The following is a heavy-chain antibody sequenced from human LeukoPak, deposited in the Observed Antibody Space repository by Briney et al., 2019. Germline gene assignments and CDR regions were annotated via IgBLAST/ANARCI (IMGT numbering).Heavy chain of an antibody. Sequence: PGGSLRLSCAASGFTFSSYDMSWVRQAPGKGLEWVSAISGSGGSTYYADSVKGRFTISRDNSKSTLYLQMNSLRAEDTAVYYCAKDRHAPGRYCSSTTCFPFDSWGQGTLVIVSS. D-gene: IGHD2-2*01. V-gene: IGHV3-23*01. CDR3: AKDRHAPGRYCSSTTCFPFDS. CDR1: GFTFSSYD. J-gene: IGHJ5*01. CDR2: ISGSGGST.